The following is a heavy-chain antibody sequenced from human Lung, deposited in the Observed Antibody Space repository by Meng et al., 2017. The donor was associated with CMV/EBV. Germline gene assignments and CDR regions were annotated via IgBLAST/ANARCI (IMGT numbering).Heavy chain of an antibody. CDR2: INAYNGDT. Sequence: GVEVKKPGDSGKVSCKASCDTYTNYGITWVRQAPGQGLEWMGWINAYNGDTNYAQTLQGRVTMTTDTSTSTAYMELRSLRSDDTAVYYCARVEVGITSGDYWGQGTLVTVSS. CDR1: CDTYTNYG. D-gene: IGHD1-26*01. J-gene: IGHJ4*02. CDR3: ARVEVGITSGDY. V-gene: IGHV1-18*01.